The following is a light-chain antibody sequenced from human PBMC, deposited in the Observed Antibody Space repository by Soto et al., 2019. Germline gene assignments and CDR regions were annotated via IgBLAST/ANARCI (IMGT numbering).Light chain of an antibody. CDR1: QSVSSSY. CDR3: QQYDSSRFI. Sequence: EIVLTQSPATLSLSPGERATLSCRASQSVSSSYLAWYQQKPGQAPRLLIFGASSRATGIPDRFSGSGSGTDFSLTISRLEPEDFAVYYCQQYDSSRFIFGPGTKVDIK. CDR2: GAS. V-gene: IGKV3-20*01. J-gene: IGKJ3*01.